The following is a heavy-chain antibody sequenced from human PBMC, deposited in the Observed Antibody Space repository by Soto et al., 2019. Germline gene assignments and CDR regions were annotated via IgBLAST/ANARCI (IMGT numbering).Heavy chain of an antibody. D-gene: IGHD3-10*01. CDR1: GGPIKTGDYY. Sequence: SETLTLTCNVSGGPIKTGDYYWNWIRQPPGKGLEWIGYAFYSGATNYTSSLKSRAAISMDTSKNQFSLSLTSVTAADTAVYYCARAGFSYGHLLFWGQGIRGT. V-gene: IGHV4-30-4*01. CDR3: ARAGFSYGHLLF. J-gene: IGHJ4*02. CDR2: AFYSGAT.